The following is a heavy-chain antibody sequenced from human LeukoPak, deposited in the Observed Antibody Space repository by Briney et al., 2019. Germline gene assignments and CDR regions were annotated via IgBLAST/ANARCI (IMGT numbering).Heavy chain of an antibody. CDR2: IYHSGST. Sequence: SETLSLTCTVSGYSINNGYYWGWIRQPPGKGLEWIGSIYHSGSTYYNPSLKSRVTISVDTSKNQFSLKLSSVTAADTAVYYCARVDGYYFHFDYWGQGTLVTVSS. CDR3: ARVDGYYFHFDY. J-gene: IGHJ4*02. V-gene: IGHV4-38-2*02. D-gene: IGHD3-22*01. CDR1: GYSINNGYY.